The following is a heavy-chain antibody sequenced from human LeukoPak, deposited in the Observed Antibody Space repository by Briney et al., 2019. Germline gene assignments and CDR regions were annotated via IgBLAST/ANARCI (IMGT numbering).Heavy chain of an antibody. D-gene: IGHD3-3*01. Sequence: ASVKVSCKASGYTFTSYGISWVRQAPGQGLEWMGWISAYNGNTNYAQKLQGRVTMTTDTSTSTAHMELSSLRSEDTAVYYCARARRITIFGADDYWGQGTLVTVSS. CDR2: ISAYNGNT. CDR1: GYTFTSYG. CDR3: ARARRITIFGADDY. J-gene: IGHJ4*02. V-gene: IGHV1-18*01.